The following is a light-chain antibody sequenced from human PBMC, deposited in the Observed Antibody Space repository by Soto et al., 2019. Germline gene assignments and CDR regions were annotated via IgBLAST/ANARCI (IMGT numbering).Light chain of an antibody. J-gene: IGKJ1*01. Sequence: DIQLTHSPSSLYASVGNRVTLTCRASQAIRTALGWYQQKPGKAPKLLIYAASSLQSGVPSRFSGSGSGTDFTLTISSLQPEDFATYYCQQSYSTPVTFGQGTKVDIK. CDR2: AAS. CDR3: QQSYSTPVT. V-gene: IGKV1-39*01. CDR1: QAIRTA.